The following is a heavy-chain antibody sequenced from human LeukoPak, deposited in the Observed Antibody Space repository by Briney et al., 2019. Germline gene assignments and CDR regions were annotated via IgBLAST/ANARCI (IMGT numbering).Heavy chain of an antibody. V-gene: IGHV4-59*01. CDR3: ARGRFLDAFDI. J-gene: IGHJ3*02. Sequence: PSETLSLTCTVSGGSISSYYWSWIRQPPGKGLEWIGYTYYSGSTKYKPSLKSRVTISVDTSKNQFSLKLSSVTAADTAVYYCARGRFLDAFDIWGQGTMVTVSS. D-gene: IGHD3-3*01. CDR1: GGSISSYY. CDR2: TYYSGST.